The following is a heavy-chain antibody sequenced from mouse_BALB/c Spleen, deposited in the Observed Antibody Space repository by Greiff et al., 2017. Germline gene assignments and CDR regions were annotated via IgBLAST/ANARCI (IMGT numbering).Heavy chain of an antibody. CDR3: ARGGYYDY. V-gene: IGHV14-3*02. D-gene: IGHD2-3*01. CDR2: IDPENGNT. J-gene: IGHJ2*01. Sequence: VQLQQSGAELVKPGASVKLSCTASGFNIKDTYMHWVKQRPEQGLEWIGWIDPENGNTIYDPKFQGKASITADTSSNTAYLQLSSLTSEDTAVYYCARGGYYDYWGQGTTLTVSS. CDR1: GFNIKDTY.